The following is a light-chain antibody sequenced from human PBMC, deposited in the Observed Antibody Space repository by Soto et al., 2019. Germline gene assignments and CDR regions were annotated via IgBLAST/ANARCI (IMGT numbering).Light chain of an antibody. V-gene: IGLV2-11*01. CDR3: CSFAGSYTFWV. Sequence: QSALTQPRSVSGSPGQSVTISCTGTSSGVGDYNYVSWYQQYPGKAPKLVIYDVSKRPSGVPDRFSGSKSGNTASLTISGLQAEDEADYYCCSFAGSYTFWVFGGGPKLTVL. J-gene: IGLJ3*02. CDR1: SSGVGDYNY. CDR2: DVS.